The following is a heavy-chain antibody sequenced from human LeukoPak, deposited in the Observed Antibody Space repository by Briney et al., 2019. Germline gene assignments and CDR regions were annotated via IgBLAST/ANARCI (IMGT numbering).Heavy chain of an antibody. CDR2: IYHSGST. J-gene: IGHJ6*03. Sequence: PSETLSLTCTVSGGSISSAPYYWSWIRQPPGKGLEWIGYIYHSGSTYYNPSLKSRVTISVDTSKNQFSLKLSSVTAADTAVYYCARDRGIPFSYMDVWGKGTTVTVSS. V-gene: IGHV4-61*01. CDR3: ARDRGIPFSYMDV. CDR1: GGSISSAPYY. D-gene: IGHD3-10*01.